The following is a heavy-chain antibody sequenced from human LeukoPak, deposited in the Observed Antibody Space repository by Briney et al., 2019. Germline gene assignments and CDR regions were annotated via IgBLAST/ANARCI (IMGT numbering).Heavy chain of an antibody. CDR2: INHSGST. CDR1: RGSISGYS. V-gene: IGHV4-34*01. J-gene: IGHJ2*01. CDR3: ARSPRGAVAVFYWYFDL. Sequence: SETLSLTCTVSRGSISGYSWSWIRQPPGKGLEWIGEINHSGSTNYNPSLKSRVTISVDTSKNQFSLKLSSVTAADTAVYYCARSPRGAVAVFYWYFDLWGRGTLVTVSS. D-gene: IGHD6-19*01.